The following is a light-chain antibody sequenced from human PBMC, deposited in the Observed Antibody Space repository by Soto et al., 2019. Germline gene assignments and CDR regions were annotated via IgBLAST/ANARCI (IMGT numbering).Light chain of an antibody. J-gene: IGKJ4*01. Sequence: EIVLTQSPATLSLSPGERATLSCRASQSVSTFLGWYQQKPGQAPRLLIYDASSRPSGIPARFSGSGSGTDFTLVIRRLEPDDCAVYYCQQRLHWPRLTCGGGTKVEIK. CDR2: DAS. V-gene: IGKV3-11*01. CDR1: QSVSTF. CDR3: QQRLHWPRLT.